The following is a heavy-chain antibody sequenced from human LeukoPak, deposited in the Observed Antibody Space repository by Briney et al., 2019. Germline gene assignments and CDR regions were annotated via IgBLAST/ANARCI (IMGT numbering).Heavy chain of an antibody. CDR2: IYYRGST. Sequence: SETLSLTCTVSGGSISSSSYYWGWIRQPPGKGLEWIGSIYYRGSTYYNPSLKSRVTISVDTSKNQFSLKLSSVTAADTAVYYCARVGYYYDSSGYYSPYYYFDYWGQGTLVTVSS. CDR3: ARVGYYYDSSGYYSPYYYFDY. CDR1: GGSISSSSYY. J-gene: IGHJ4*02. D-gene: IGHD3-22*01. V-gene: IGHV4-39*07.